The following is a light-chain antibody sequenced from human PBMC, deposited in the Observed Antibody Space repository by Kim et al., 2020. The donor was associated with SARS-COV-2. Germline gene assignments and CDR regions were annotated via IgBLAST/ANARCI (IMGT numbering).Light chain of an antibody. J-gene: IGKJ5*01. CDR2: GAS. V-gene: IGKV1-39*01. Sequence: SVGDRVTITCRASQSIGKFLNWYQQRPGNAPNLLIYGASTLQGGVPSRFSGSGSGTEFTLTISSLQPEDFVTYYCQQSFGTPPITFGQGTRLEIK. CDR1: QSIGKF. CDR3: QQSFGTPPIT.